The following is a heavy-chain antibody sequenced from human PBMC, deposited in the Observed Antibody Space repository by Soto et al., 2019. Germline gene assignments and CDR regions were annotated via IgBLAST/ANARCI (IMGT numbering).Heavy chain of an antibody. D-gene: IGHD5-18*01. CDR1: GDTFNSYV. CDR3: TRSYGYTFGGSPDN. Sequence: QVQLVQSGPEVKKPGSSVNVSCKASGDTFNSYVITWVRQAPGQGLEWLGGIITAFGTTSYAQNFQDRLTITADEAATTDHMELSSLTSDDTAMYYCTRSYGYTFGGSPDNWGQGTLVTVSS. J-gene: IGHJ4*02. V-gene: IGHV1-69*01. CDR2: IITAFGTT.